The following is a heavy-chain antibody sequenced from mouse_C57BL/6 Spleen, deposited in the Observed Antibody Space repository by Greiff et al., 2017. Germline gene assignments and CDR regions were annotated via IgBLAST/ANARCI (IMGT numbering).Heavy chain of an antibody. CDR1: GYAFTNYL. J-gene: IGHJ2*01. Sequence: QVQLQQSGAELVRPGTSVKVSCKASGYAFTNYLIEWVKQRPGQGLEWIGVINPGSGGTNYNEKFKGKATLTADKSSSTAYMQLSSLTSEDSAVYFCASSSDYYGSSLFDYWGQGTTLTVSS. CDR3: ASSSDYYGSSLFDY. CDR2: INPGSGGT. D-gene: IGHD1-1*01. V-gene: IGHV1-54*01.